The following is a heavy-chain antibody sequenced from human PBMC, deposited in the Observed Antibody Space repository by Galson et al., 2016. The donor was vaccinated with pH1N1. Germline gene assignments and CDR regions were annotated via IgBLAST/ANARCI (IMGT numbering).Heavy chain of an antibody. CDR1: GFSFSDYW. J-gene: IGHJ4*02. CDR3: VRAIGGAASY. D-gene: IGHD1-26*01. Sequence: SLRLSCAASGFSFSDYWISWVRQAPGKGLEWVANIKKDGSEIYYVDSVKGRSTISRDNAKNSEYLQMNSLRDEDTGVYYCVRAIGGAASYWGQGTLVTVSS. V-gene: IGHV3-7*01. CDR2: IKKDGSEI.